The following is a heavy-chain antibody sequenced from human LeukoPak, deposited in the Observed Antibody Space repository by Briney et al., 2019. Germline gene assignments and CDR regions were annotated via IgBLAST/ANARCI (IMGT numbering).Heavy chain of an antibody. CDR3: AREGYWNDPFDY. CDR1: GGSFSGHY. Sequence: SEILSLTCAVYGGSFSGHYWTWIRQPPGKGLEWIGEINHSGSTNYNPSLKSRVTISVDTSKNQFSLKLSSVTAADTAVYYCAREGYWNDPFDYWGQGTLVTVSS. V-gene: IGHV4-34*01. D-gene: IGHD1-1*01. J-gene: IGHJ4*02. CDR2: INHSGST.